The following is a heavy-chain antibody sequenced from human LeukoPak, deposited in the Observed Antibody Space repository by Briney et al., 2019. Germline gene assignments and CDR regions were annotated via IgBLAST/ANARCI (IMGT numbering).Heavy chain of an antibody. D-gene: IGHD2-2*01. V-gene: IGHV1-46*01. CDR3: ARTEVPAAHLGY. J-gene: IGHJ4*02. CDR2: INPSGGST. Sequence: GASVKVSCKASGYTFTSYYMHWVRQAPGQGLEWMGIINPSGGSTSYAQKFQGRVTMTRDTSTSTVYMELSSLRSDDTAVYYCARTEVPAAHLGYWGQGTLVTVSS. CDR1: GYTFTSYY.